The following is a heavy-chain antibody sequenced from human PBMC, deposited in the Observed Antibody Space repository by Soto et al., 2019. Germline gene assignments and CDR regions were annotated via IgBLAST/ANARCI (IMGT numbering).Heavy chain of an antibody. Sequence: EVQLLESGGGLVQPGGSLRLSCVGSGFTFINYAMNWVRQTPGKGLEWVSGISGGGDRTFDADSVKGRFTISRDNSKNTVNLQMNSLRADDTAVYYCARKVLGSTSRPDGGYVDRWGRGNLVNVSS. J-gene: IGHJ2*01. CDR3: ARKVLGSTSRPDGGYVDR. D-gene: IGHD2-2*01. CDR2: ISGGGDRT. V-gene: IGHV3-23*01. CDR1: GFTFINYA.